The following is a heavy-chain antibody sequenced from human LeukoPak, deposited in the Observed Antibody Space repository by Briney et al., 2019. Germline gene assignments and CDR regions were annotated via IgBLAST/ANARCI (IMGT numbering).Heavy chain of an antibody. CDR3: ARGVQGDDDYYFDY. V-gene: IGHV3-23*01. D-gene: IGHD4-17*01. CDR2: ISGSGGST. Sequence: PGGSLRLSCAASGFTFSSYAMSWVRQAPGKGLEWVSAISGSGGSTYYADSVKGRFTISRDNAKNSLYLQMNSLRAEDTAVYYCARGVQGDDDYYFDYWGQGTLVTVSS. J-gene: IGHJ4*02. CDR1: GFTFSSYA.